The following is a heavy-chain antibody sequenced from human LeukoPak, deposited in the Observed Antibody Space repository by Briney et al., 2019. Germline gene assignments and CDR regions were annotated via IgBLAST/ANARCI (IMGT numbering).Heavy chain of an antibody. D-gene: IGHD2-2*01. V-gene: IGHV3-33*06. CDR2: IWYDGNNK. Sequence: PEGSLRLSCAASGFTFSSYGMHWVRQAPGKGLEWVAIIWYDGNNKYHADSVRGRFTISRDNSKNTLYLQMNSLRVEDTAMYYCAKDTKRYCTSTRCSITDLWGQGTLVTVSS. CDR3: AKDTKRYCTSTRCSITDL. J-gene: IGHJ5*02. CDR1: GFTFSSYG.